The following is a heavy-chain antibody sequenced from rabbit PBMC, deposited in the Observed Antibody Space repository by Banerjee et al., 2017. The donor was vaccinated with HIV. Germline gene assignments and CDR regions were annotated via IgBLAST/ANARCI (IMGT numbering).Heavy chain of an antibody. J-gene: IGHJ6*01. CDR3: ARNWDL. Sequence: QQQLEESGGGLVKPGGTLTLTCKASGIDFSSYWMSWVRQAPGKGLEWIGYIDPSSGSAYYASWVISRFTISKTSSTTVTLQMTSLTAADTATYFCARNWDLWGQGTLVTVS. CDR1: GIDFSSYW. V-gene: IGHV1S45*01. CDR2: IDPSSGSA.